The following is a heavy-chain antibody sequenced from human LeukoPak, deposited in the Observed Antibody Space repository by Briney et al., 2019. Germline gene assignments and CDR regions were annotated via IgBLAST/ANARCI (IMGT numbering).Heavy chain of an antibody. Sequence: GGSLRLSCAASGFTFSSYEMNWVRQAPGKGLEWVSYISSSGSAIYYADSVKGQFTISRDNAKNSLYLQMNSLRAEDTAVYYCASVYGSGSYYSPPDYWGQGTLVTVSS. CDR1: GFTFSSYE. D-gene: IGHD3-10*01. CDR2: ISSSGSAI. V-gene: IGHV3-48*03. CDR3: ASVYGSGSYYSPPDY. J-gene: IGHJ4*02.